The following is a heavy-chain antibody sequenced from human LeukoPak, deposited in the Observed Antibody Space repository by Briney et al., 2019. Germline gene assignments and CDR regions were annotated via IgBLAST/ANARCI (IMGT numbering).Heavy chain of an antibody. CDR1: GGSISSGDYY. CDR2: IYYSGST. D-gene: IGHD6-6*01. V-gene: IGHV4-30-4*01. J-gene: IGHJ2*01. Sequence: SETLSLTCTVSGGSISSGDYYWSWIRQPPGKGLEWIGYIYYSGSTYYNPSLKSRVAISVDTSKNQFSLKLSSVTAADTAGYYCAKQGPAARPGDWYFDLWGRGNLVTVSS. CDR3: AKQGPAARPGDWYFDL.